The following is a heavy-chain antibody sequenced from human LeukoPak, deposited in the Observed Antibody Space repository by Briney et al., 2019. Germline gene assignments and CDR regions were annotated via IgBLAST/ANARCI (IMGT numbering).Heavy chain of an antibody. J-gene: IGHJ4*02. D-gene: IGHD3-10*01. V-gene: IGHV7-4-1*02. CDR1: GYIFTKYG. Sequence: ASVKVSCKSSGYIFTKYGISWVRQAPGQGLEWMGWINTNTGNPTYAQGFTGRFVFSLDTSVSTAYLQISSLKAEDTAVYYCARNNADGEGRFSYWGQGTLVTVSS. CDR3: ARNNADGEGRFSY. CDR2: INTNTGNP.